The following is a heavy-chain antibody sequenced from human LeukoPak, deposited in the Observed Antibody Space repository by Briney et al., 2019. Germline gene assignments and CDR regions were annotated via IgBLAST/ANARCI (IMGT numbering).Heavy chain of an antibody. V-gene: IGHV4-59*01. CDR3: ARVPNSGWYYFDY. CDR1: GGSISSYY. D-gene: IGHD6-19*01. CDR2: IYYSGST. Sequence: PSETLSLTCTASGGSISSYYWSWIRQPPGKGLEWIGYIYYSGSTSYNPSLKSRVTISVGTSKNQFSLKLGSVTAADTAVYYCARVPNSGWYYFDYWGQGTLVTVSS. J-gene: IGHJ4*02.